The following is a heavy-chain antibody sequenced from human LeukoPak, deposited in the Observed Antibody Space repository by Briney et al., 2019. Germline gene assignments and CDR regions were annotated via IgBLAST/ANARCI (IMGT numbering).Heavy chain of an antibody. J-gene: IGHJ4*02. Sequence: GGSLRLSCAASGFSFSGYYMSWIRQAPGKGLEWVAVISYDGSNKYYADSVKGRFTISRDNSKNTLYLQMNSLRAEDTAVYYCARDFVLRLGELSLPDYWGQGTLVTVSS. V-gene: IGHV3-30-3*01. CDR3: ARDFVLRLGELSLPDY. D-gene: IGHD3-16*02. CDR2: ISYDGSNK. CDR1: GFSFSGYY.